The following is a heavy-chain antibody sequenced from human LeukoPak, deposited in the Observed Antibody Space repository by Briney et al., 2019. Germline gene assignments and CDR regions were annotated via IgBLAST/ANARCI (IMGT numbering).Heavy chain of an antibody. V-gene: IGHV3-48*04. D-gene: IGHD4-23*01. CDR1: GFTFSSYS. CDR2: ISSSSSTI. J-gene: IGHJ4*02. Sequence: GGSLRLSCAASGFTFSSYSMNWVRQAPGKGPEWVSYISSSSSTIYYADSVKGRFTISRDNATNYLYLQMNSLRAEDSAVYYCARVGRYGCNSESVDYWGQGTLVTVSS. CDR3: ARVGRYGCNSESVDY.